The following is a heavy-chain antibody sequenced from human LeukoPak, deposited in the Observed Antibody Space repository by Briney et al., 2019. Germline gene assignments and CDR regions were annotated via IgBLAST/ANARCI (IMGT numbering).Heavy chain of an antibody. Sequence: GRSLRLSCAVSGFTFTSFSMSWVRQAPGKGMEWVSSIIGSGDSTYYADSVKGQFTISRDNSKNTLYLQMNSLRAEDTAVYYCAKDSNSIRDYYYYYMDVWGKGTTVTVSS. D-gene: IGHD4-11*01. CDR1: GFTFTSFS. J-gene: IGHJ6*03. CDR2: IIGSGDST. V-gene: IGHV3-23*01. CDR3: AKDSNSIRDYYYYYMDV.